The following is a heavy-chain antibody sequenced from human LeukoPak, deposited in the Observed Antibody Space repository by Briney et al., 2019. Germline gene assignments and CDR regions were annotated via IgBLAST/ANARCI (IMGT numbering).Heavy chain of an antibody. CDR2: ISGSGGTT. Sequence: GGSLRLSCAASGFIFSGHVMHWVRQAPGKGLEWVSAISGSGGTTFYADSVKGRVTISRDNSKTTLYLQMNSLRAEDTAIYYCAKDVQYYYDSSAFYYFDYWGQGTLVTVSS. CDR1: GFIFSGHV. D-gene: IGHD3-22*01. J-gene: IGHJ4*02. V-gene: IGHV3-23*01. CDR3: AKDVQYYYDSSAFYYFDY.